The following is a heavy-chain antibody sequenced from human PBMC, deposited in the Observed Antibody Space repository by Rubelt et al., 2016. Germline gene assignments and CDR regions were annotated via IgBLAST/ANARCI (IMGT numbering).Heavy chain of an antibody. V-gene: IGHV4-39*01. J-gene: IGHJ5*02. Sequence: QLQLQESGPGLVKPSETLSLTCTVSSGFISSTDYSLGWIRQPPGQGLEWIGSIYYRGSTYYNPSLKTRVSISVDTSKNQFSLELSRETAADTAVVDCVRGRRGRRPPAASFDHWGQGTLGTVSA. CDR3: VRGRRGRRPPAASFDH. CDR1: SGFISSTDYS. D-gene: IGHD3-16*01. CDR2: IYYRGST.